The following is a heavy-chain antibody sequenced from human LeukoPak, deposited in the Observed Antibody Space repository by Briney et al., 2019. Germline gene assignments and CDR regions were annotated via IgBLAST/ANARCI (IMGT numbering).Heavy chain of an antibody. CDR3: ARSNTQYYYDSSGYYGSDY. D-gene: IGHD3-22*01. V-gene: IGHV1-69*05. J-gene: IGHJ4*02. Sequence: SVKVSCKASGGTFSSYAISGVRQAPGQGLEWMGGIIPIFGTANYAQKFQGRVTITTDESTSTAYMELSSLRSEDTAVYYCARSNTQYYYDSSGYYGSDYWGQGTLVTVSS. CDR2: IIPIFGTA. CDR1: GGTFSSYA.